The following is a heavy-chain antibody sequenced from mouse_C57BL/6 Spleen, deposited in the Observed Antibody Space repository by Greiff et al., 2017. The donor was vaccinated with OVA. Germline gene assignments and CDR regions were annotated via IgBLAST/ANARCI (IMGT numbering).Heavy chain of an antibody. Sequence: EVKLMESGGGLVQPGGSLSLSCAASGFTFTDYYMSWVRQPPGKALEWLGFIRNKANGYTTEYSASVKGRFTISRDNSQSILYLQMNALRAEDSATYDCASVSKGAYFDYWGQGTTLTVSS. CDR2: IRNKANGYTT. V-gene: IGHV7-3*01. CDR3: ASVSKGAYFDY. D-gene: IGHD3-1*01. J-gene: IGHJ2*01. CDR1: GFTFTDYY.